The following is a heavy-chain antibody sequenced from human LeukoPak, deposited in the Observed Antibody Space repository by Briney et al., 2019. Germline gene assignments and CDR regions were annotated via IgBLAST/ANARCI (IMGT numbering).Heavy chain of an antibody. CDR1: GFTFSSAW. Sequence: GGSLRLSCAATGFTFSSAWMTWVRQAPGKGLEWVGHIKNKTNGGTTDYAAPVKGRFIISRDDSKNTLYLQMNSLRTEDTAVYYCARGFCSSTSCYQGPFDYWGQGTLVTVSS. V-gene: IGHV3-15*01. D-gene: IGHD2-2*01. CDR2: IKNKTNGGTT. J-gene: IGHJ4*02. CDR3: ARGFCSSTSCYQGPFDY.